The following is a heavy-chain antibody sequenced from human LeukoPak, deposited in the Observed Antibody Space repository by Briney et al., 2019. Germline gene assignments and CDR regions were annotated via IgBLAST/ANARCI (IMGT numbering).Heavy chain of an antibody. CDR3: AKKGLTVTTYYFDY. CDR1: RFTFSSYG. CDR2: ISGSGGST. J-gene: IGHJ4*02. V-gene: IGHV3-23*01. D-gene: IGHD4-17*01. Sequence: GGSLRLSCAASRFTFSSYGMNWVRQAPGKGLEWVSAISGSGGSTYYADSVKGRFTISRDNSKNTLYLQMNSLRAEDTAVYYCAKKGLTVTTYYFDYWGQGTLVTVSS.